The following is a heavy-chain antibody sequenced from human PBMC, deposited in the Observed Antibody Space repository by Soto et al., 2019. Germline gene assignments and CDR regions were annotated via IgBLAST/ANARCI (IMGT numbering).Heavy chain of an antibody. CDR3: VHRAIQSCSTTTCHANFDY. J-gene: IGHJ4*02. D-gene: IGHD2-2*01. V-gene: IGHV2-5*02. CDR2: VYWDDDK. Sequence: SGPTLVNPTQTLTLTCSFSGFSLTTTEVGVGWIRQPPGKAPEWLALVYWDDDKRYSPSLKSRLAITKDTSKNHVVLTMTNMDPVDTATYYCVHRAIQSCSTTTCHANFDYWGQGILVTVSS. CDR1: GFSLTTTEVG.